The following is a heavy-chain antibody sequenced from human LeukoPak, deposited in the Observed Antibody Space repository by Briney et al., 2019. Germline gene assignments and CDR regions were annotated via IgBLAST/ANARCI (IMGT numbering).Heavy chain of an antibody. CDR2: ISAYNGNT. V-gene: IGHV1-18*01. J-gene: IGHJ4*02. D-gene: IGHD6-19*01. CDR3: ARDLAVAGKTPPDY. Sequence: ASVKVSCKASDYTFTSYGISWVRQAPGQGLEWMGWISAYNGNTNYAQKLQGRVTMTTDTSTSTAYMELRSLRSDDTAVYYCARDLAVAGKTPPDYWGQGTLVTVSS. CDR1: DYTFTSYG.